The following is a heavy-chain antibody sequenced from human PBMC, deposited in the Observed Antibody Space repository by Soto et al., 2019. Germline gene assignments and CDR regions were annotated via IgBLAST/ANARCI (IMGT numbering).Heavy chain of an antibody. J-gene: IGHJ5*02. Sequence: EVQVLESGGDLVQPGGSLRLSCAASGFTYSSFAMSWLRQAPGRGLEWVSTIGGSGTTIFYADSVKGRFTISRDNSKNTLVLQMSSLRAEDTAIYYCAKRPEYSNSWYSFDPWGQGTLVTVSS. CDR2: IGGSGTTI. CDR1: GFTYSSFA. CDR3: AKRPEYSNSWYSFDP. D-gene: IGHD6-13*01. V-gene: IGHV3-23*01.